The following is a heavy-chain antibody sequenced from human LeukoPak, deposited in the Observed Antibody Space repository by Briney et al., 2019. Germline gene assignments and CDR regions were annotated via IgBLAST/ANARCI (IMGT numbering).Heavy chain of an antibody. J-gene: IGHJ4*02. V-gene: IGHV3-53*01. Sequence: GGSLRLSCAASGFTVSSNYMSWVRQAPGKGLEWVSVIYSGGSTYYADSVKGRFTISRDNSKNTLYLQMNSLRAEDTAVYYCARVLVYGDYDPGDYWGQGTLVTVSS. CDR3: ARVLVYGDYDPGDY. CDR1: GFTVSSNY. CDR2: IYSGGST. D-gene: IGHD4-17*01.